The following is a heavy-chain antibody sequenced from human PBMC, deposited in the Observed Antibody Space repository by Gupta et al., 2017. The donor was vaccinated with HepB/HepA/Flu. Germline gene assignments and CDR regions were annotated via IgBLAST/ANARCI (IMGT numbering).Heavy chain of an antibody. Sequence: EVQLLASGGGLVQPGGSLRLSCAASGFTFSTYGMSWVRQAPGKGLVWGSGISGSGDRTYYAESVKGRFTISRDNSKNTVSLQVNSLRAEDTAVYYCAKVRWGTTGPIDPFDDGSKGTLVTVSS. CDR2: ISGSGDRT. D-gene: IGHD1-1*01. CDR3: AKVRWGTTGPIDPFDD. J-gene: IGHJ4*02. V-gene: IGHV3-23*01. CDR1: GFTFSTYG.